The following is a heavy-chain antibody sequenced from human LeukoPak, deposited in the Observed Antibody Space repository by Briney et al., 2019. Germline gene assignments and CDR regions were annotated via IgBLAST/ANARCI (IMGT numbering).Heavy chain of an antibody. Sequence: ASVKVSCKASGYTFTSYGISWVRQAPGQGLEWMGWISAYNGNTNYAQKLQGKVTMTTDTSTSTAYMELRSLRSDDTAVYYCARDKDPTGESLTAYYGMDVWGQGTTVTVSS. J-gene: IGHJ6*02. CDR2: ISAYNGNT. D-gene: IGHD3-10*01. CDR1: GYTFTSYG. V-gene: IGHV1-18*01. CDR3: ARDKDPTGESLTAYYGMDV.